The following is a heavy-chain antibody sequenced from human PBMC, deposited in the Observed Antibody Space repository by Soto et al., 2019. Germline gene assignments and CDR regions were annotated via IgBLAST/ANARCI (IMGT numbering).Heavy chain of an antibody. V-gene: IGHV3-23*01. D-gene: IGHD3-22*01. Sequence: EVQLLESGGGLVQPGGSLRLSCAASGFTFSSYAMSWVRQAPGKGLEWVSAISGSGGSTYYADSVKGRFTISRDNSKNTLYLQMNSLRAEDTAVYYCATEGDYYDSSGYCRYWGQGTLVTVFS. CDR2: ISGSGGST. CDR3: ATEGDYYDSSGYCRY. CDR1: GFTFSSYA. J-gene: IGHJ4*02.